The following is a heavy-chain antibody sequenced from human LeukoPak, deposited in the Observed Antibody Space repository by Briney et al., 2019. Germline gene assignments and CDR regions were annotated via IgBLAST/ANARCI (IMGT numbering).Heavy chain of an antibody. CDR3: ARISSSWYNRYFDY. J-gene: IGHJ4*02. D-gene: IGHD6-13*01. CDR1: GYTFTGYY. V-gene: IGHV1-2*02. CDR2: INPNSGGT. Sequence: GASVKVSCKASGYTFTGYYIHWVRQAPEQGLQWMGWINPNSGGTNYAQKFQGRVTMTRDTSISTAYMELSRLRSDVTAVYYCARISSSWYNRYFDYWGQGTLVTVSS.